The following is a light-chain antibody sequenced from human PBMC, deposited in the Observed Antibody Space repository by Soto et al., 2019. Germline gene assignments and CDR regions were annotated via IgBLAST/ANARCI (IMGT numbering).Light chain of an antibody. J-gene: IGKJ5*01. V-gene: IGKV3-15*01. CDR1: QNIHTN. Sequence: EIVMTQSPATLSVSPGERATLSCRAGQNIHTNLAWYQQKPGQAPRLLFYGASTGATGLPARFSGSGSETDFTLTISGLQSEDSAVYFCQQYNNWPFSFGQGTRLEIK. CDR2: GAS. CDR3: QQYNNWPFS.